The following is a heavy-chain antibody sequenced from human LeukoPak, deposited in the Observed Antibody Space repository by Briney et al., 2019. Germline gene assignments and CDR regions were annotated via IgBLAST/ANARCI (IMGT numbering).Heavy chain of an antibody. Sequence: GGSLRLSCAASGFTFSSYAMSWVRQAPGKGLEWVSAISGSGGSTYYADSVKGRFTISRDNSKNTLYLQMNSLRAEVTAVYYCARDGYTFARTGYGMDVWGQGTTVTVSS. CDR2: ISGSGGST. V-gene: IGHV3-23*01. D-gene: IGHD5-24*01. CDR3: ARDGYTFARTGYGMDV. CDR1: GFTFSSYA. J-gene: IGHJ6*02.